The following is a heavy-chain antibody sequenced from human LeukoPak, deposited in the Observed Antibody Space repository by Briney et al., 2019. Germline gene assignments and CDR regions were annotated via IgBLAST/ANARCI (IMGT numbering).Heavy chain of an antibody. Sequence: ASVKVSCKASGYTVTGYYMHWVRQAPGQGLEWMGWINPNSGGTNYAQKFQGWVTMTRDTSISTAYMELSRLRSDDTAVYYCAREWGYDSSGYYYYYGMDVWGQGTTVTVSS. J-gene: IGHJ6*02. V-gene: IGHV1-2*04. D-gene: IGHD3-22*01. CDR1: GYTVTGYY. CDR3: AREWGYDSSGYYYYYGMDV. CDR2: INPNSGGT.